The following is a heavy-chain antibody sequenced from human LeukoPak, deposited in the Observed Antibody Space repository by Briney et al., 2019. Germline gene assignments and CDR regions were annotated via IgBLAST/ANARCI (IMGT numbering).Heavy chain of an antibody. CDR3: AKRMIIYCSGGSCYDGFDY. V-gene: IGHV3-9*01. Sequence: PGGSLKLSCAASGFTFSSYAMSWVRQAPGKGLEWVSGISWNSGSIGYADSVKGRFTISRDNAKNSLYLQMNSLRAEDTAVYYCAKRMIIYCSGGSCYDGFDYWGQGTLVTVSS. CDR1: GFTFSSYA. J-gene: IGHJ4*02. D-gene: IGHD2-15*01. CDR2: ISWNSGSI.